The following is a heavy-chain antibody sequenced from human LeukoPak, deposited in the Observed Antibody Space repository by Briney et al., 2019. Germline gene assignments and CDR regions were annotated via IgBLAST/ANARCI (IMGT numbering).Heavy chain of an antibody. CDR3: ARVRYRLAETYIDY. Sequence: ASVKVSCKASGYTFTSYGISWVRQAPGQGLEWMGWISAYNGNTNYAQKLQGRVTMARDTSISTAYMELSRLRSDDTAVYYCARVRYRLAETYIDYWGQGTLVTVSS. D-gene: IGHD3-16*01. CDR1: GYTFTSYG. V-gene: IGHV1-18*01. CDR2: ISAYNGNT. J-gene: IGHJ4*02.